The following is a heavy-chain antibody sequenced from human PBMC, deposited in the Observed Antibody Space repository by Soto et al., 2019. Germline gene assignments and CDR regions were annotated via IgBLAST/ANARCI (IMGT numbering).Heavy chain of an antibody. J-gene: IGHJ6*02. CDR1: GFTFSDYN. D-gene: IGHD3-3*01. Sequence: PGGSLRLSCAASGFTFSDYNMACFRQAPGKGLEWVEFISGSSANTKYADSVKGRFTISIDNAKNSLWLQMNSLRAEDTAEYYSARTPWGGSTITIFGMRYVYYFGMDAWVQGTTVSVSS. V-gene: IGHV3-11*06. CDR2: ISGSSANT. CDR3: ARTPWGGSTITIFGMRYVYYFGMDA.